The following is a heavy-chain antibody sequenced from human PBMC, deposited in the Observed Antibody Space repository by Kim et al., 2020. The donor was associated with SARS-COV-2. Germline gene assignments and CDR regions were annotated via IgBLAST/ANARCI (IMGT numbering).Heavy chain of an antibody. Sequence: ASVKVSCKASGYTFTGYYMHWVRQAPGQGLEWMGRINPNSGGTNYAQKFQGRVTMTRDTSISTAYMELSRLRSDDTAVYYCAREVYYDFWSGPSNWFDPWGQGTLVTVSS. V-gene: IGHV1-2*06. CDR2: INPNSGGT. D-gene: IGHD3-3*01. CDR1: GYTFTGYY. J-gene: IGHJ5*02. CDR3: AREVYYDFWSGPSNWFDP.